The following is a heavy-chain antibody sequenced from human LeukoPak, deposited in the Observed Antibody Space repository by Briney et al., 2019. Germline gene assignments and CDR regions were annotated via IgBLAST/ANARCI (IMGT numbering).Heavy chain of an antibody. D-gene: IGHD3-22*01. J-gene: IGHJ4*02. Sequence: SVKVSCKASGGTFTSYAISWVRHAPGQGLEWMGGIIPIFGTANYAQKFQGRVTITTDESTSTAYMELSSLRSEDTAVYYCARSIPPYYDSSGYYYPFDYWGQGTLVTVSS. CDR2: IIPIFGTA. CDR3: ARSIPPYYDSSGYYYPFDY. CDR1: GGTFTSYA. V-gene: IGHV1-69*05.